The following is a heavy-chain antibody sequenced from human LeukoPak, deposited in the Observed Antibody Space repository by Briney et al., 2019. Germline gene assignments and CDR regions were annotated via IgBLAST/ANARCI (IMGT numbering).Heavy chain of an antibody. J-gene: IGHJ4*02. CDR3: AKNLYYYDSSGHLFDY. V-gene: IGHV3-30*02. D-gene: IGHD3-22*01. Sequence: PGGSLRLSCAASGFTFSSYGMHRVRQAPGKGLEWVAFIRYDGSNKYYADSVKGRFTISRDNSKNTLYLQMNSLRAEDTAVYYCAKNLYYYDSSGHLFDYWGQRTLVTVSS. CDR2: IRYDGSNK. CDR1: GFTFSSYG.